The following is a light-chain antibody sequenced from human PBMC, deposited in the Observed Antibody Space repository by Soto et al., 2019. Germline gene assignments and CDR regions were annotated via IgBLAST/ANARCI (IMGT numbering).Light chain of an antibody. CDR3: QQYGSSPRT. CDR1: QGVSSGY. Sequence: EIVLTQSPGTLSLSPGERATLSCRASQGVSSGYLAWYQQSPGQAPRLLISGASSRATGIPDRFSGSGFGTDFTLTISRLEPEDFAVYYCQQYGSSPRTFGQGTKVDIK. V-gene: IGKV3-20*01. J-gene: IGKJ1*01. CDR2: GAS.